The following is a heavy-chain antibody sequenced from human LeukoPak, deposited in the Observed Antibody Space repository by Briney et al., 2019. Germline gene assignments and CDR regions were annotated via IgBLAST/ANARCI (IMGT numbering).Heavy chain of an antibody. CDR2: IRSKANSYAT. V-gene: IGHV3-73*01. J-gene: IGHJ5*02. Sequence: TGGSLKLSCAASGFTFSGSSMHWVRQTSGKGLEWVGRIRSKANSYATAYAASVRGRFTVSRDDSKNTAYLQMNSLKTEDTAVYYCTRRPDVEVVPAAISNWFDPWGQGTLVTVSS. CDR1: GFTFSGSS. D-gene: IGHD2-2*01. CDR3: TRRPDVEVVPAAISNWFDP.